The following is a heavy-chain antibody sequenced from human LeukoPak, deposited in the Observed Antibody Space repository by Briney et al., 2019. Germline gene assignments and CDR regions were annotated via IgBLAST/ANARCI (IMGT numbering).Heavy chain of an antibody. CDR1: GGSISSYY. J-gene: IGHJ4*02. V-gene: IGHV4-4*07. Sequence: PSETLSLTCTVSGGSISSYYWSWIRQPAGKGLEWIGRFYTSGTTDYNPSLKSRVTMSVDTSENQFSLRLSSVTAADTAVYYCARDEGGSSWFSEWGQGTLVTVSS. CDR3: ARDEGGSSWFSE. D-gene: IGHD6-13*01. CDR2: FYTSGTT.